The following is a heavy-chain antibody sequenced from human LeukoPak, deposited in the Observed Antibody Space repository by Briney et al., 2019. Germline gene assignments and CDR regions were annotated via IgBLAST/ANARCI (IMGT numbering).Heavy chain of an antibody. CDR3: AKGTYSSSPRDY. V-gene: IGHV3-23*01. Sequence: GESLKISCKGSGYSFTSYWIGWVRQMPGKGLEWVSAISGSGGSTYYAGSVKGRFTISRDNSKNTLFLQMNSLRAEDTAVYYCAKGTYSSSPRDYWGQGTLVTVSS. D-gene: IGHD6-6*01. J-gene: IGHJ4*02. CDR2: ISGSGGST. CDR1: GYSFTSYW.